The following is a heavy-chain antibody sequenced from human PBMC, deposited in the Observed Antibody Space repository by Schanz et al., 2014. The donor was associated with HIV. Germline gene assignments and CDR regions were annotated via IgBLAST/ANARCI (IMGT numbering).Heavy chain of an antibody. D-gene: IGHD1-20*01. CDR3: ARDYHWNWFDP. J-gene: IGHJ5*02. CDR2: IGSGGGYK. V-gene: IGHV3-21*01. Sequence: EVQVVESGGGLVEPGGSLRLSCEASGFSFSSFSMNWVRQAPGKGLEWVSSIGSGGGYKYYADSVNGRFTISRDNTKNSLYLQMNSLRAEDTAVYYCARDYHWNWFDPWGQGTLVTVSS. CDR1: GFSFSSFS.